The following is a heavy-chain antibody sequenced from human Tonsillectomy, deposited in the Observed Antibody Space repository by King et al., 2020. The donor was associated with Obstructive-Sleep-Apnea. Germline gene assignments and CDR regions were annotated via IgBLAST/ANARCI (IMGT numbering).Heavy chain of an antibody. D-gene: IGHD3-9*01. CDR1: GFTFSDYY. CDR3: ARALGYYDILSSSREGDWFDP. V-gene: IGHV3-11*01. J-gene: IGHJ5*02. CDR2: ISSSGSTI. Sequence: VQLVESGGGLVKPGGSLRLSCAASGFTFSDYYMSWIRQAPGKGLEWVSYISSSGSTIYYADSVKGRFTISRDNAKNSLYLQMNSLRAEDTAVYYCARALGYYDILSSSREGDWFDPWGQGTLVTVSS.